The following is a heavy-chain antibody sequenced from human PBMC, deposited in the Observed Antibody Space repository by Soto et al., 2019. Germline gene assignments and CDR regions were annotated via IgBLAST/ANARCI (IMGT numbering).Heavy chain of an antibody. CDR1: GGTFSSYA. V-gene: IGHV1-69*13. CDR2: IIPIFGTA. D-gene: IGHD5-12*01. CDR3: ARDATNSGYEHFDY. Sequence: ASVKVSCKASGGTFSSYAISWVRQAPGQGLEWMGGIIPIFGTANYAQKFQGRVTITADESTSTAYMELSSLRSEDTAVYYCARDATNSGYEHFDYWGQGTLVTVSS. J-gene: IGHJ4*02.